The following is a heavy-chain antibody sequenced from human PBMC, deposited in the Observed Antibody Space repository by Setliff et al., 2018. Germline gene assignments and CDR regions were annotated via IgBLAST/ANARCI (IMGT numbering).Heavy chain of an antibody. Sequence: PSETLSLTCNVSGVSFSSYYWSWIRQPPGKGLECIGYIQKSGSANYNPSLMSRVTISVDTSRNQFSLKLRSVTAADTAVYYCARLSWDGLRYYGLDVWGQGATVTVSS. CDR3: ARLSWDGLRYYGLDV. J-gene: IGHJ6*02. V-gene: IGHV4-59*01. CDR1: GVSFSSYY. CDR2: IQKSGSA. D-gene: IGHD3-10*01.